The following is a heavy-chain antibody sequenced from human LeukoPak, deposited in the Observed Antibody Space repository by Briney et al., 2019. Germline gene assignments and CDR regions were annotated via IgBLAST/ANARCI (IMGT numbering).Heavy chain of an antibody. V-gene: IGHV1-69*06. CDR1: GGTFSSYA. CDR3: ARAPSYGDYLGY. CDR2: IIPIFGTA. J-gene: IGHJ4*02. D-gene: IGHD4-17*01. Sequence: SVEVSCKASGGTFSSYAISWVRQAPGQGLEWMGRIIPIFGTANYAQKFQGRVTITADKSTSTAYMELSSLRSEDTAVYYCARAPSYGDYLGYWGQGTLVTVSS.